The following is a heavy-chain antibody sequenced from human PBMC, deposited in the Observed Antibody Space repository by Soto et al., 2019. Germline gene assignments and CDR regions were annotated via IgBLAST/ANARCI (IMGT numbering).Heavy chain of an antibody. CDR3: ARDQPGYSYGYGLGY. V-gene: IGHV3-48*01. J-gene: IGHJ4*02. D-gene: IGHD5-18*01. CDR2: ICISSSSI. CDR1: GFTFSSYC. Sequence: EVQLVESGGGLVQPGGSLRLSCAASGFTFSSYCMSWVRQAPGKGLEWVSFICISSSSIYYADSVKGRFTISRDNAQNSLYLQMNSLRAEDTAVYYCARDQPGYSYGYGLGYWGQGTLVTVSS.